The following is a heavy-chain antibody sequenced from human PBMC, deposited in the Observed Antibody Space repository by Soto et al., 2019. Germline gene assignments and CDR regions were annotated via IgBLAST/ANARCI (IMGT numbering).Heavy chain of an antibody. CDR1: GYTFTSFG. J-gene: IGHJ4*02. Sequence: ASVKVSCKASGYTFTSFGITWVRQAPGQGLEWMGWISAYNGNTDFAQRLQGRVTMTTDSSTSTAYMELRSLRSDDTAVYYCARPSGAYGDLDYWGQGTLVTVS. V-gene: IGHV1-18*01. D-gene: IGHD4-17*01. CDR3: ARPSGAYGDLDY. CDR2: ISAYNGNT.